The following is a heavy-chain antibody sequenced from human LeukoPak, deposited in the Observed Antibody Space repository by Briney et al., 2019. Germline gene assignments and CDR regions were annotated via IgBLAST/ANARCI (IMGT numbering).Heavy chain of an antibody. CDR1: GGSFSGYH. V-gene: IGHV4-30-4*08. CDR2: IYYSGST. CDR3: ARGITGTPFDY. Sequence: SETLSLTCAVYGGSFSGYHWSWIRQPPGKGLEWIGYIYYSGSTYYNPSLKSRVTISVDTSKNQFSLKLSSVTAADTAVYYCARGITGTPFDYWGQGTLVTVSS. J-gene: IGHJ4*02. D-gene: IGHD1-20*01.